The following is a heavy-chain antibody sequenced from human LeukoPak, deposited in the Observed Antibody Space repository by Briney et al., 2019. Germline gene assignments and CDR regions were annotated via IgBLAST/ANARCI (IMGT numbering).Heavy chain of an antibody. CDR1: GFTFGDYA. J-gene: IGHJ4*02. CDR3: TRDRRRYYYDSSGYKYFDY. V-gene: IGHV3-49*03. Sequence: GGSLRLSCTASGFTFGDYAMSWFRQAPGKGLEWVGFIRSKAYGGTTEYAASVKGRFTISRDDSKSIAYLQMNSPKTEDTAVYYCTRDRRRYYYDSSGYKYFDYWGQGTLVTVSS. CDR2: IRSKAYGGTT. D-gene: IGHD3-22*01.